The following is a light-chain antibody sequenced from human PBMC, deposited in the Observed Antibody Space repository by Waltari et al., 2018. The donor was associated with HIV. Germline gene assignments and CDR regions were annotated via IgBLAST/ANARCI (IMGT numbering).Light chain of an antibody. J-gene: IGLJ2*01. V-gene: IGLV3-9*01. Sequence: SYELTQPLSVSVALGQTARITCGGNNIGSKNVHWYQQKPGQAPVLVIYRDSNRPSWIPERFSGSNSGNTATLTISRAQAGDEADYDCQVWDSITVVFGGGTKLTV. CDR2: RDS. CDR3: QVWDSITVV. CDR1: NIGSKN.